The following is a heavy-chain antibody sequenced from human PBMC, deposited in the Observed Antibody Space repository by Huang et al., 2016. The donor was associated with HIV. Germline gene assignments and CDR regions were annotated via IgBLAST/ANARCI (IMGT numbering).Heavy chain of an antibody. D-gene: IGHD1-20*01. V-gene: IGHV1-69*01. CDR1: GDTFNTYA. Sequence: QMRLVQSGAEVKKPGSSVKVSCEASGDTFNTYAFNWVRQAPGQGLEGVGGSIPVNRKPNYAQKFQGRVTITADESTTTVDLELSSLRYEDTAMYYCAREGGLTGTLGSMDVWGQGTAVAVSS. CDR2: SIPVNRKP. CDR3: AREGGLTGTLGSMDV. J-gene: IGHJ6*02.